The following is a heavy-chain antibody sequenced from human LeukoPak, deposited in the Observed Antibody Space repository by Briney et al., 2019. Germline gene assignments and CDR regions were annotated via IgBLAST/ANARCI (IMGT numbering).Heavy chain of an antibody. D-gene: IGHD1-1*01. CDR2: INPNSGGT. Sequence: ASVTVSCKASGYTFTGYYMHWVRQAPGQGLEWMGWINPNSGGTNYAQKFQGRVTMTRDTSISTAYMELSRLISDDTAVYYCARRQLERPRLFDYWGQGTLVTVSS. V-gene: IGHV1-2*02. CDR1: GYTFTGYY. J-gene: IGHJ4*02. CDR3: ARRQLERPRLFDY.